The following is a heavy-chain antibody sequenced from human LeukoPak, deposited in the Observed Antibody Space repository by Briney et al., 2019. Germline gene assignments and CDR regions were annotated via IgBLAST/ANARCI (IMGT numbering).Heavy chain of an antibody. Sequence: SETLSLTCTVSGGSISSYYWSWIRQPAGKGLEWIGRIYTSGSINYNPSLKSRVTMSVDTSKNQFSLKLSSVTAADTAVYYCARLQGYDSSTYYFDYWGQGTLVTVSS. CDR2: IYTSGSI. CDR1: GGSISSYY. V-gene: IGHV4-4*07. D-gene: IGHD3-22*01. CDR3: ARLQGYDSSTYYFDY. J-gene: IGHJ4*02.